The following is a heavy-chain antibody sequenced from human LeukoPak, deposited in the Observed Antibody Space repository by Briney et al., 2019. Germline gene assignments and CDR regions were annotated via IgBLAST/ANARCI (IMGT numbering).Heavy chain of an antibody. CDR2: ISGSGGST. J-gene: IGHJ4*02. V-gene: IGHV3-23*01. CDR3: ARDRSSSWYYFDFDY. CDR1: GFTFSNYA. D-gene: IGHD6-13*01. Sequence: SGGSLRLSCAASGFTFSNYAMSWVRQAPGKGLEWVSGISGSGGSTYYADSVKGRFTISRDNSKNTLYLQMNSLRAEDTAVYYCARDRSSSWYYFDFDYWGQGTLVTVSS.